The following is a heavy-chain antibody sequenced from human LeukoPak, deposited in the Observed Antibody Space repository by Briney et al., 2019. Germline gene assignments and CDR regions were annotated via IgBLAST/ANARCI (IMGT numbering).Heavy chain of an antibody. Sequence: PSETLSLTCTVSDDSISSDYWSWIRLPPGKGLEWIGHIYYSGSTNYNLSLKSRVTISVDMSKNQFSLKLSSVTAADTAVYYCARGYCSGGSCYSGNWFDPWGQGTLVTVSS. CDR2: IYYSGST. CDR3: ARGYCSGGSCYSGNWFDP. CDR1: DDSISSDY. D-gene: IGHD2-15*01. J-gene: IGHJ5*02. V-gene: IGHV4-59*08.